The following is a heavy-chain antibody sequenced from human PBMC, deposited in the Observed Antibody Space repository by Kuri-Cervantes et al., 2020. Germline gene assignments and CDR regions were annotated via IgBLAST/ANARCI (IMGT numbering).Heavy chain of an antibody. CDR1: GFTVSSNY. J-gene: IGHJ6*02. V-gene: IGHV3-53*01. D-gene: IGHD1-7*01. Sequence: GGSLRLSCAASGFTVSSNYMSWVRQAPGKGLEWVSVIYSGGSTYYADSVKGRFTISRDNSKNTLYLQMNSLRAEDTAAYYCARDSITGTTLGYYGMDVWGQGTTVTVSS. CDR2: IYSGGST. CDR3: ARDSITGTTLGYYGMDV.